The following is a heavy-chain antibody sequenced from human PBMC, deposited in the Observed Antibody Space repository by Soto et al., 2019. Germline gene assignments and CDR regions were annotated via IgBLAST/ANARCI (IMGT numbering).Heavy chain of an antibody. V-gene: IGHV4-59*01. CDR3: ARDGDDGFFDY. D-gene: IGHD7-27*01. CDR1: GGSISSYY. J-gene: IGHJ4*02. Sequence: SETLSLTCTVSGGSISSYYWSWIRQPPGKGLEWIGYIYYSGSTNYNPSLKSRVTISVDTSKNQFSLKLSSVTAADTAVYYCARDGDDGFFDYWGQGTLVTVSS. CDR2: IYYSGST.